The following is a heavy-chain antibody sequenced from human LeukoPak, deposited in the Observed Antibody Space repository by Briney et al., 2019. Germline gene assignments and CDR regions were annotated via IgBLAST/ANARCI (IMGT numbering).Heavy chain of an antibody. Sequence: ASVKVSCKASGYTLTSYYMHWVRQAPGQGLEWMGIINPSGGSTSYAQKFQGRVTMTRDTSTSTVYMELSSLRSEDTAVYYCARDAIAYDSSGYYDYWGQGTLVTVSS. D-gene: IGHD3-22*01. CDR2: INPSGGST. J-gene: IGHJ4*02. V-gene: IGHV1-46*01. CDR1: GYTLTSYY. CDR3: ARDAIAYDSSGYYDY.